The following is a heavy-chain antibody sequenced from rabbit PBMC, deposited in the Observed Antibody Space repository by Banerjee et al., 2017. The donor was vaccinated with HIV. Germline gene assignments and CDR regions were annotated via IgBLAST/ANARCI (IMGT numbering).Heavy chain of an antibody. V-gene: IGHV1S40*01. CDR1: GFDLNSYYY. J-gene: IGHJ4*01. CDR3: ARDAGYAGSNL. Sequence: QSLEESGGDLVKPGASLTLTCTASGFDLNSYYYMSWVRQAPGKGLEWIACIGAGSTYYATWAKGRFTISKTSSTTVTLQMTSLTAADTATYFCARDAGYAGSNLWGQGTLVTVS. D-gene: IGHD4-2*01. CDR2: IGAGST.